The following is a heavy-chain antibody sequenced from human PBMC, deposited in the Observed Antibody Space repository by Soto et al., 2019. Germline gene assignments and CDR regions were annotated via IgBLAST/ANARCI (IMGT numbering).Heavy chain of an antibody. J-gene: IGHJ4*02. CDR3: ATSMGRGGNDY. Sequence: EVQLVESGGGLVQPGGSLRLSCAASGFTFSDYWMSWVRQAPGKGLECVANIKRDGSEKYYVDPVKGRFTISRDNAKTSLYLQMNSLSAEDTAVYYCATSMGRGGNDYWGQGTLVTVSS. CDR1: GFTFSDYW. D-gene: IGHD3-10*01. V-gene: IGHV3-7*05. CDR2: IKRDGSEK.